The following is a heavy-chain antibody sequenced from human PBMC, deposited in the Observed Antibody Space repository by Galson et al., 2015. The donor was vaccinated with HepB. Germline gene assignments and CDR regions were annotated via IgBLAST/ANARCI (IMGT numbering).Heavy chain of an antibody. CDR1: GFTFSSYA. J-gene: IGHJ4*02. Sequence: SLRLSCAASGFTFSSYAMHWVRQAPGKGLEWVAVISYDGSNKYYADSVKGRFTISRDNSKNKLYLQTSSLRAEDTAVYYCARGEGRRLDIVVVPAHNEQGCLVFAYWGQGTLVSVSS. V-gene: IGHV3-30*04. CDR3: ARGEGRRLDIVVVPAHNEQGCLVFAY. CDR2: ISYDGSNK. D-gene: IGHD2-2*01.